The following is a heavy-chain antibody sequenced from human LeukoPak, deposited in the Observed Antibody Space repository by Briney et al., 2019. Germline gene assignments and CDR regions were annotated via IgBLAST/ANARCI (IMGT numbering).Heavy chain of an antibody. CDR2: ISGNGGST. J-gene: IGHJ1*01. CDR1: GFTFSSYA. CDR3: AKGTYYYDSSGYYPEDYFQH. Sequence: PGGSLRLSCAASGFTFSSYAMNWVRQAPGKGLEWVSGISGNGGSTYYADSVRGRFTFSRDNSKNTLYLQMNSLRAEDTAVYYCAKGTYYYDSSGYYPEDYFQHWGQGTLVTVSS. D-gene: IGHD3-22*01. V-gene: IGHV3-23*01.